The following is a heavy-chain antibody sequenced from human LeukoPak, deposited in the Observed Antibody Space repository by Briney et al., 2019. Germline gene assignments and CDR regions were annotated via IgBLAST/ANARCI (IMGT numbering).Heavy chain of an antibody. J-gene: IGHJ3*02. CDR1: GFTFSTYT. V-gene: IGHV3-30*01. CDR3: ATEKGGGAFDI. CDR2: LSPAGSNK. D-gene: IGHD1-26*01. Sequence: GRSLRLSCAASGFTFSTYTMHWVRQAPGKGLEWVALLSPAGSNKYYADSVKGRFTISRDNSKNTLYLEMDSLRAEDTPVFYCATEKGGGAFDIWGQGTMVTVSS.